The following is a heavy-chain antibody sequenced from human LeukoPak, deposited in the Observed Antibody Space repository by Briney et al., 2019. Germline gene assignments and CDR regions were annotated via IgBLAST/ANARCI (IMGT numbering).Heavy chain of an antibody. CDR3: ARGRYVDWLFDY. D-gene: IGHD3-9*01. Sequence: GGSLRLSCAASGFDCSRYWMTWVRQAPGKGLEWVANIEQDGGEEYYVDSVKGRFTISRDNAKNSLYLQMNSLRVEDTAVYYCARGRYVDWLFDYWGQRTLVTVSS. J-gene: IGHJ4*02. CDR2: IEQDGGEE. CDR1: GFDCSRYW. V-gene: IGHV3-7*03.